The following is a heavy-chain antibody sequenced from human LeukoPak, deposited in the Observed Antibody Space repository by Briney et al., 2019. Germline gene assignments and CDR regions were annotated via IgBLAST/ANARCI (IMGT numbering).Heavy chain of an antibody. CDR2: INHSGST. Sequence: SETLSLTCAVYGGAFSGYYWSWIRQPPGKGLEWIGEINHSGSTNYNPSLKSRVTISVDTSKNQFSLKLSSVTAADTAVYYCARHPMQVGATQGYWGQGTLVTVSS. D-gene: IGHD1-26*01. CDR3: ARHPMQVGATQGY. CDR1: GGAFSGYY. J-gene: IGHJ4*02. V-gene: IGHV4-34*01.